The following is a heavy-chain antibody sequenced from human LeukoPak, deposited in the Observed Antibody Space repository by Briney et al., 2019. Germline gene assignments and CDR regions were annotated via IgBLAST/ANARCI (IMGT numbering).Heavy chain of an antibody. J-gene: IGHJ5*02. D-gene: IGHD3-10*01. Sequence: GGSLRLSCAASGFTFSSYGMHWVRQAPGKGLEWVAVIWYDGSNKYYADSVKGRFTISRDNSKNTLYLQMNSLRAEDTAVYYCAKPFMVRGARSWFDLWGQGTLVTVSS. CDR1: GFTFSSYG. CDR3: AKPFMVRGARSWFDL. CDR2: IWYDGSNK. V-gene: IGHV3-30*02.